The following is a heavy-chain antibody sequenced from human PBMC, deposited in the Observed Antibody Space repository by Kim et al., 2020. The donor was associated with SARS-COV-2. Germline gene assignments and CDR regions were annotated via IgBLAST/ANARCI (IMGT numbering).Heavy chain of an antibody. Sequence: GESLKISCKGSGYSFTSYWISWVRQMPGKGLEWMGRIDTSDSYTNYSPSFQGHVTISADKSISTAYLQWSSLKASDTAMYYCARLLYYDSSGYYLIDYWGQGTLVTVSS. D-gene: IGHD3-22*01. CDR3: ARLLYYDSSGYYLIDY. CDR2: IDTSDSYT. V-gene: IGHV5-10-1*01. J-gene: IGHJ4*02. CDR1: GYSFTSYW.